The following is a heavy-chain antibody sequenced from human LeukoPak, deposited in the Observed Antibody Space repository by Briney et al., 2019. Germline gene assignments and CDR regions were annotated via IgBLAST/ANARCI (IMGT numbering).Heavy chain of an antibody. D-gene: IGHD4-17*01. CDR2: ISAYNGNT. CDR3: ARDRDYGDYNTQDLFVY. J-gene: IGHJ4*02. V-gene: IGHV1-18*01. Sequence: ASVKVSCKASGYTFTSYDINWVRQAPGQGLEWMGWISAYNGNTNYAQKFQGRVTMTTDTSTSTAYMELRSLRSDDTAVYYCARDRDYGDYNTQDLFVYWGQGTLVTVSS. CDR1: GYTFTSYD.